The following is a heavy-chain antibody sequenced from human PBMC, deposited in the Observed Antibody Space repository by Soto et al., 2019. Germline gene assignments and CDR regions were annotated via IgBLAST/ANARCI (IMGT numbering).Heavy chain of an antibody. Sequence: TSETLSLTCVFSVVSITSYHWSCVRHFPGKGLEWIAYTAYTGNTNYNPSLQSRVTISMDTSKNQLSLKLTSMTEADTAVYYCAIAMHAGFHHHFDRWGQGTLVTVSS. CDR3: AIAMHAGFHHHFDR. J-gene: IGHJ5*02. V-gene: IGHV4-59*01. CDR1: VVSITSYH. D-gene: IGHD2-8*01. CDR2: TAYTGNT.